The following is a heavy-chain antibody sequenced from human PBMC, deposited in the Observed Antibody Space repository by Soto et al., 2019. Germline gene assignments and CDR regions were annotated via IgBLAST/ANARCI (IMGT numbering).Heavy chain of an antibody. CDR1: GYSFTNYW. V-gene: IGHV5-10-1*01. Sequence: GDSLKISCKGSGYSFTNYWISWVRQMPGKGLEGMGSIDPSDSYTNYSPSFQGHVTISADKSISNAYLQWSSLKASDTAMYYCARHTHGSSYYYYYGMDVWGQGTTVNVSS. CDR2: IDPSDSYT. J-gene: IGHJ6*02. D-gene: IGHD2-2*02. CDR3: ARHTHGSSYYYYYGMDV.